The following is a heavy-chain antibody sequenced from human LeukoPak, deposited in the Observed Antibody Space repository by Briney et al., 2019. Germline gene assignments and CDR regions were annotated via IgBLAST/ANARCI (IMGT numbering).Heavy chain of an antibody. J-gene: IGHJ4*02. D-gene: IGHD3-22*01. Sequence: GGSLRLSCAASGFTFSSYEMNWVRQAPGKGLEWVSYISSSGSTIYYADSVKGRFTISRDNAKNTLYLQMNSLRAEDTAVYYCARVPRYYYDSSDYFDYWGQGTLVTVSS. CDR3: ARVPRYYYDSSDYFDY. V-gene: IGHV3-48*03. CDR2: ISSSGSTI. CDR1: GFTFSSYE.